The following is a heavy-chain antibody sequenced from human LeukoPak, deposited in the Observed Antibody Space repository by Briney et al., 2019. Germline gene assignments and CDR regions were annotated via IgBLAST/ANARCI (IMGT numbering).Heavy chain of an antibody. CDR1: GGSISIYY. V-gene: IGHV4-4*07. CDR2: IYTSGST. CDR3: ARGPTTVTRAFDY. D-gene: IGHD4-17*01. Sequence: SETLSLTCTVSGGSISIYYWSWIRQPAGRGLEWIGHIYTSGSTNYNPSLKSRVTMSVDTSKNQFSLKLSSVTAADTAVYYCARGPTTVTRAFDYWGQGTLVTVSS. J-gene: IGHJ4*02.